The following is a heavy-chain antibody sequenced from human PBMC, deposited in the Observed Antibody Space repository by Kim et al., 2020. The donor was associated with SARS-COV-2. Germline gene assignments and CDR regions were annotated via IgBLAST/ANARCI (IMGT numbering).Heavy chain of an antibody. J-gene: IGHJ6*03. CDR2: MNPNSGNT. Sequence: ASVKVSCKASGYTFTSYDTNWVRQATGQGLEWMGWMNPNSGNTGYAQKFQGRVTMTRNTSISTAYMELSSLRSEDTAVYYCARVKGWRDYSNYPYYYYYMDVWGKGTTVTVSS. D-gene: IGHD4-4*01. V-gene: IGHV1-8*01. CDR1: GYTFTSYD. CDR3: ARVKGWRDYSNYPYYYYYMDV.